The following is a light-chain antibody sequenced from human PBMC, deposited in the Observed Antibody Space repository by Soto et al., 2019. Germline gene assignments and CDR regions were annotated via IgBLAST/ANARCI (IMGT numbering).Light chain of an antibody. Sequence: QMTQSPSSLSASVGEKIIIPCRASRDVGSDVSWYQQKPGQAPKLLIYAASNLYTGVPSRFSGSRSGTDFTFTISSLQPEDIATYYCQQYSHLITFGQGTRLEI. CDR1: RDVGSD. CDR3: QQYSHLIT. J-gene: IGKJ5*01. V-gene: IGKV1-33*01. CDR2: AAS.